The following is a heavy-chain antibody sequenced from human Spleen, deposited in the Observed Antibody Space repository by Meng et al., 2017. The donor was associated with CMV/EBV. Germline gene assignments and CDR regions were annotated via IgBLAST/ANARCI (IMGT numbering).Heavy chain of an antibody. J-gene: IGHJ5*02. CDR2: IRYDGSNK. CDR1: GFTFSSYG. V-gene: IGHV3-30*02. CDR3: AKDKNGDRIDWLDP. Sequence: ASGFTFSSYGMHWVRQAPGKGLEWVAFIRYDGSNKYYADSVKGRFIISRDYSKSTLYLQMNSLRAEDTAVYYCAKDKNGDRIDWLDPWGQGTLVTVSS. D-gene: IGHD7-27*01.